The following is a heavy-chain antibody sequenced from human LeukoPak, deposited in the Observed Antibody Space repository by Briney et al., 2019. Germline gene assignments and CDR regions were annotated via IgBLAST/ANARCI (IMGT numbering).Heavy chain of an antibody. CDR3: AKGAAAGLVGWFDP. CDR2: ITGRGDET. D-gene: IGHD6-13*01. J-gene: IGHJ5*02. Sequence: GGLRLSCAASGFIFSNYALMWVRQAPGKGLEWVSSITGRGDETFYADSVKGRFSLSRDNSKNMLYLQMYSLGAEDTAIYYCAKGAAAGLVGWFDPWGQGTLVTVSS. CDR1: GFIFSNYA. V-gene: IGHV3-23*01.